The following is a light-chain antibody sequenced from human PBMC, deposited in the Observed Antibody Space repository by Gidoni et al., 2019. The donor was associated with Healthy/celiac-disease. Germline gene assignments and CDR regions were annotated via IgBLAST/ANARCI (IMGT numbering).Light chain of an antibody. CDR2: DAS. V-gene: IGKV1-33*01. J-gene: IGKJ2*01. CDR3: QQYESLYT. CDR1: QDISNY. Sequence: DIQMTQSPSSLSASVGDRVTITCRASQDISNYLNWYQQKPGKAPKLLIYDASNLETGVPSRFSGSGFGTDFTFTISSLQPEDIATYYCQQYESLYTFXQXTKLEIK.